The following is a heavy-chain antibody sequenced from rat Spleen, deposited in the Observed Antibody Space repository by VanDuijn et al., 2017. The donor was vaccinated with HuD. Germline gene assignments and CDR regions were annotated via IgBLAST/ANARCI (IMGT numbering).Heavy chain of an antibody. D-gene: IGHD1-2*01. V-gene: IGHV2-43*01. CDR3: ARVGYSSYVRYFDY. Sequence: QVQLKESGPGLVQPSQTLSLTCTVSGFSLTSYHVSWIRQPPGKGLEWMGVIWAGGSTADNSVFKSRLPISRDISKSQVFLNMNSLQTEDTATYYCARVGYSSYVRYFDYWGQGVMVTVSS. CDR1: GFSLTSYH. CDR2: IWAGGST. J-gene: IGHJ2*01.